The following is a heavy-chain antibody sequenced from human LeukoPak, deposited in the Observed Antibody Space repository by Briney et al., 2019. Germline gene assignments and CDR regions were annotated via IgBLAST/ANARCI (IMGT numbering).Heavy chain of an antibody. CDR2: INPNSGGT. D-gene: IGHD3-10*01. CDR3: ARAGIINRGWSY. Sequence: ASVKVSCKASGGTFSSYAISWVRQAPGQGLEWMGWINPNSGGTNYAQKFQGRVTMTRDTSISTAYMELSRLRSDDTAVYYCARAGIINRGWSYWGQGTLVTVSS. CDR1: GGTFSSYA. V-gene: IGHV1-2*02. J-gene: IGHJ4*02.